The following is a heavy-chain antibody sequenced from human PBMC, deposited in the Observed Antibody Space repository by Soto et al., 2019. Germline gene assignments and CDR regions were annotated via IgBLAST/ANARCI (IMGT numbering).Heavy chain of an antibody. D-gene: IGHD3-10*01. CDR3: ARSLWFGELH. Sequence: QITLKESGPTLVKPTQTLTLTCSFSGFSLSTTGVGVGWIRQSPGKALEWLAIIYWDNDKRYSPSLKSRVIITKDTSKNQVVLTMTNMDPVDTGTYYCARSLWFGELHWGQGALVTVSS. CDR2: IYWDNDK. CDR1: GFSLSTTGVG. J-gene: IGHJ4*02. V-gene: IGHV2-5*02.